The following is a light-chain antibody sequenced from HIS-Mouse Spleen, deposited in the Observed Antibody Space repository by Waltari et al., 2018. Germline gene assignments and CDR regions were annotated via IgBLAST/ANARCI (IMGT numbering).Light chain of an antibody. J-gene: IGLJ2*01. CDR2: EDS. V-gene: IGLV3-10*01. CDR3: YSTDSSGNHRV. Sequence: SSELTQTPSVSVSPGQTARITCSGDALPKTYAYWYQQKSGQAPVLVIYEDSKRPSGIPERFSGSSSGTMATLTISGAQVEDEADYYCYSTDSSGNHRVFGGGTKLTVL. CDR1: ALPKTY.